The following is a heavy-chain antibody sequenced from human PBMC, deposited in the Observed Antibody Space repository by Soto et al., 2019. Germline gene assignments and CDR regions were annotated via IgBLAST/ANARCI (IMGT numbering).Heavy chain of an antibody. J-gene: IGHJ6*03. D-gene: IGHD6-6*01. V-gene: IGHV4-59*02. CDR3: ARVQQLVGGDYYYYYMDV. CDR1: GDSVTSHY. CDR2: MHYTGFS. Sequence: SETLSLSCSFSGDSVTSHYLTWIRQSPEKGLEWIGYMHYTGFSHYNPSLKSRLTISVDRSKNQFTLQLTSVTAADTAVYYCARVQQLVGGDYYYYYMDVWGKGTTVTVSS.